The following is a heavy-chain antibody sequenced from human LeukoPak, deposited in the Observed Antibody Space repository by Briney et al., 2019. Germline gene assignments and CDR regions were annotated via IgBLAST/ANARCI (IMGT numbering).Heavy chain of an antibody. CDR3: ARMSDILTGHYPQWFHP. D-gene: IGHD3-9*01. CDR1: GYTFTGYY. CDR2: LNPNSGGT. V-gene: IGHV1-2*02. Sequence: GASVKVSCKASGYTFTGYYMHWVQQAPGQGLEWMGWLNPNSGGTSYAQKFQGRVTMTRDTSVSTAYMELSRLRSDDTAVYYCARMSDILTGHYPQWFHPWGQGTLVTVSS. J-gene: IGHJ5*02.